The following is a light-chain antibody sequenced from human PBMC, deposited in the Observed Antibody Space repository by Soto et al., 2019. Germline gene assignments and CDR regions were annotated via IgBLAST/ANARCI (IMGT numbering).Light chain of an antibody. CDR2: LAS. V-gene: IGKV1-39*01. CDR3: QQSLSNPRT. CDR1: QKIANF. Sequence: IQMTQPPSSLSASLGDRITVTCRASQKIANFLNWYQQKPGKAPKLLIFLASTLETGVPARFDGSGSGTDFTLTISNLQPEDSATYYCQQSLSNPRTFGGGTRVDIQ. J-gene: IGKJ4*01.